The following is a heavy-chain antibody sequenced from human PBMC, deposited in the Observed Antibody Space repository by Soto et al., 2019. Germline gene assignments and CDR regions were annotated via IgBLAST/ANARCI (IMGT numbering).Heavy chain of an antibody. D-gene: IGHD4-17*01. J-gene: IGHJ6*02. CDR2: IRSETHGGPV. CDR1: VVTVTDAW. Sequence: GGTLRLSCVASVVTVTDAWMSWLRQAPGKGVELVGRIRSETHGGPVAPAAVVYGRVTISRDDSKSTLYLQMDRLKTEDTAVYYCATVHAYGDQKYYYYGMDVWGQGTTDTVS. CDR3: ATVHAYGDQKYYYYGMDV. V-gene: IGHV3-15*01.